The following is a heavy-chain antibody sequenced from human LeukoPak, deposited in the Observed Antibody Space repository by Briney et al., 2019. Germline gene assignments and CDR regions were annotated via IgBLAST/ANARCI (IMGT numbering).Heavy chain of an antibody. CDR1: GFTFSSYS. V-gene: IGHV3-21*01. J-gene: IGHJ3*02. CDR3: ARDPEDSEEMRYAFDI. CDR2: ISSSSSYI. D-gene: IGHD5-24*01. Sequence: GGSLRLSCAASGFTFSSYSMNWVRQAPGKGLEWVSSISSSSSYIYYADSVKGRFTTSRDNAKNSLYLQMNSLRAEDTAVYYCARDPEDSEEMRYAFDIWGQGTMVTVSS.